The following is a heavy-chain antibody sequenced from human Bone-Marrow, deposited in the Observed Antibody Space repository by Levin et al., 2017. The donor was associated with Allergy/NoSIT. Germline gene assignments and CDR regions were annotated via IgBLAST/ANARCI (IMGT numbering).Heavy chain of an antibody. V-gene: IGHV3-30*18. J-gene: IGHJ5*02. CDR1: TVNFDTYG. CDR3: AKDFTGEDDT. Sequence: AGGSLRLSCVASTVNFDTYGMHWVRQAPGKGLEWVALISHDGDDKSYAKSVKGRFTISRDNSKNTVSLQMNTLRPADSAIYYCAKDFTGEDDTWGQGTLVTVSS. D-gene: IGHD7-27*01. CDR2: ISHDGDDK.